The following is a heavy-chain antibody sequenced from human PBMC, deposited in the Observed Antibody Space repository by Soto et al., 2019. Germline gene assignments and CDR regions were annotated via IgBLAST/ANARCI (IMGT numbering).Heavy chain of an antibody. Sequence: QVQLEQSGAEVKKPGASVKVSCQTSGYTFTSYTLHWVRQAPGQGLEWLGWINAGNGREKYSQRLRDRVGLATDRPTSTAFMEIRDLRSKDTAVYFCARGGGWVGEASFDTWGQGTLVIVSS. CDR2: INAGNGRE. CDR3: ARGGGWVGEASFDT. V-gene: IGHV1-3*01. J-gene: IGHJ4*02. D-gene: IGHD3-10*01. CDR1: GYTFTSYT.